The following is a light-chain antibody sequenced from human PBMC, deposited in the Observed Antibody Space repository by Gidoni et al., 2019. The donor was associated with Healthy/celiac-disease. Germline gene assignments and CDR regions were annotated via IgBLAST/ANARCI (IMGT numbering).Light chain of an antibody. CDR3: LLSYSGARGGV. J-gene: IGLJ3*02. V-gene: IGLV7-46*01. CDR2: DTS. CDR1: TGAVTSGHS. Sequence: QALVTQEPSLTVSPGGTVTLTCGSSTGAVTSGHSPYWFQQKPGQAPRTLIYDTSNKHSWTPARFSGSLLGGKAALTLSGAQPEDEAEYYCLLSYSGARGGVFGGGTKLTVL.